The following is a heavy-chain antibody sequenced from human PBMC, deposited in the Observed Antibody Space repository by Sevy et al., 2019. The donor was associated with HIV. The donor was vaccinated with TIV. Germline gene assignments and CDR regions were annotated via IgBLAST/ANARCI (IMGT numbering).Heavy chain of an antibody. CDR1: GGSISSGDYY. CDR2: IYYSGST. V-gene: IGHV4-30-4*01. D-gene: IGHD3-22*01. J-gene: IGHJ6*02. CDR3: ARTINYYDSSGYHYYYGMDV. Sequence: SETLSLTCTVSGGSISSGDYYWSWIRQPPGKGLEWIGYIYYSGSTYYNPSLKSRVTISVDTSKNQFSLKLSSVTAADTAVYYCARTINYYDSSGYHYYYGMDVWGQGTTVTVSS.